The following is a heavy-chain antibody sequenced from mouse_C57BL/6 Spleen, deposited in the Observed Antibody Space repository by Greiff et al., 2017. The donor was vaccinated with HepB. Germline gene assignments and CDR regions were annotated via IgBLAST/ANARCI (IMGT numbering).Heavy chain of an antibody. D-gene: IGHD2-10*01. Sequence: VQLQQSGPGLVQPSQSLSITCTVSGFSLTSYGVHWVRQSPGKGLEWLGVIWSGGSTDYNAAFISRLSISKDNSKSQVFFKMNSLQAEDTAIYYCARAYYGNYVGYWGQGTTLTVSS. CDR3: ARAYYGNYVGY. J-gene: IGHJ2*01. CDR2: IWSGGST. CDR1: GFSLTSYG. V-gene: IGHV2-2*01.